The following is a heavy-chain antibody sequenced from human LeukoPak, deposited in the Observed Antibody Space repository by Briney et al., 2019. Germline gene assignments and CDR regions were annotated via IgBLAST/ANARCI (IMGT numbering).Heavy chain of an antibody. V-gene: IGHV3-21*01. J-gene: IGHJ4*02. CDR1: GFTFSSYS. Sequence: GGSLRLSCAASGFTFSSYSMNWVRQAPGKGLEWVSVISSSSSYIYYADSVKGRFTISRDNAKNSLYLQMNSLRAEDTAVYYCANMRSGYHSDYWGQGTLVTVSS. CDR2: ISSSSSYI. D-gene: IGHD3-22*01. CDR3: ANMRSGYHSDY.